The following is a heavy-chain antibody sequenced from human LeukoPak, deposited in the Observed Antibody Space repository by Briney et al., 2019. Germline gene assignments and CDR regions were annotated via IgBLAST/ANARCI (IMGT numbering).Heavy chain of an antibody. CDR2: ISYDGSNK. Sequence: GGSLRLSCAASGFTFGSYGMHWVRQAPGKGLEGVAVISYDGSNKYYADSVKGRFTISRDNSKNTLYLQMNSLRAEDTAVYYCAKEGFYYDSSGSDYGMDVWGQGTTVTVSS. D-gene: IGHD3-22*01. CDR3: AKEGFYYDSSGSDYGMDV. CDR1: GFTFGSYG. J-gene: IGHJ6*02. V-gene: IGHV3-30*18.